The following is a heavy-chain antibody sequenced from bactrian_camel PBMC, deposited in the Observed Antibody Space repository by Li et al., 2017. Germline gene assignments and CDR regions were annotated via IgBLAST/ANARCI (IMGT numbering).Heavy chain of an antibody. CDR3: AADRDAAALLSALSPLGYKH. V-gene: IGHV3S40*01. CDR1: GFTFGSYD. Sequence: VQLVESGGDLVQPGGSLRLSCLASGFTFGSYDMTWVRQAPGKGLEWVSAINSDGGSTYYSDSVKGRFTISRDNAKNTLYLQMNSLKPEDTAMYYCAADRDAAALLSALSPLGYKHWGRGTQVTVS. J-gene: IGHJ4*01. CDR2: INSDGGST. D-gene: IGHD5*01.